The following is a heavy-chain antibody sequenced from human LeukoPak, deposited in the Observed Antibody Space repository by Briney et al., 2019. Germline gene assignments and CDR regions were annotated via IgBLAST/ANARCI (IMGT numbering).Heavy chain of an antibody. J-gene: IGHJ3*02. V-gene: IGHV3-23*01. D-gene: IGHD6-6*01. CDR1: GFTFSTYA. CDR2: ISGSGGGT. CDR3: AKSPYSGAARGAFDI. Sequence: PGGSLRLSCAASGFTFSTYAMNWVRQAPGKGLEWVSVISGSGGGTYYADSVKGRFTISRDDSKNMLFLQMNSLRAEYTALYYCAKSPYSGAARGAFDIWGQGTMVTVSS.